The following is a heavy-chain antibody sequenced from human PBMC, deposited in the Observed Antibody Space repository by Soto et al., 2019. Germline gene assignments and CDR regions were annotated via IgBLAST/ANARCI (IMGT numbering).Heavy chain of an antibody. CDR2: VSHDGRNT. CDR1: GFTFSDYA. D-gene: IGHD6-19*01. V-gene: IGHV3-30*18. Sequence: VQLVESGGGVVQPGRSLRLSCAASGFTFSDYAMHWVRQAPGKGLEWVAVVSHDGRNTHYADSVKGRFTISRDSSKKTVSLEMTSLRAEDTGVYYCAKGGRQWLVTYDFSWWGQGALVTVSS. J-gene: IGHJ4*02. CDR3: AKGGRQWLVTYDFSW.